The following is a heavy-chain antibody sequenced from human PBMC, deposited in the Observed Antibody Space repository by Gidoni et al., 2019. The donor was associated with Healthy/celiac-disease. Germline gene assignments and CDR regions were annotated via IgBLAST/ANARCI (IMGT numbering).Heavy chain of an antibody. CDR2: SYHSGST. CDR1: GVSISSVGYS. D-gene: IGHD6-13*01. CDR3: ARVLAAAGTSSNWYFDL. V-gene: IGHV4-30-2*01. J-gene: IGHJ2*01. Sequence: QLQLQDSGSGLVKPSQTLSLTCAVPGVSISSVGYSWRWIRQPPGKGLEWIGYSYHSGSTYYNPSLKSRVTISVDRSKNQFSLKLSSVTAADTAVYYCARVLAAAGTSSNWYFDLWGRGTLVTVSS.